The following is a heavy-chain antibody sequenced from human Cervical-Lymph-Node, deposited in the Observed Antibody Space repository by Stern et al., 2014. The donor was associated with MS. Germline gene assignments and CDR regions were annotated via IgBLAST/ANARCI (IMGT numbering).Heavy chain of an antibody. CDR1: GFTFSSYS. J-gene: IGHJ4*02. Sequence: EVQLEDSGGGLVKPGGSLRLSCAASGFTFSSYSMNWVRQAPGKGLEWVASISSGGSYIYYADSLKGRFTISRDNAKNSLYLQMNSLRAEDTAVYYCARGRGGNYRYYFDYWGQGTLVTVSS. CDR2: ISSGGSYI. D-gene: IGHD4-23*01. CDR3: ARGRGGNYRYYFDY. V-gene: IGHV3-21*01.